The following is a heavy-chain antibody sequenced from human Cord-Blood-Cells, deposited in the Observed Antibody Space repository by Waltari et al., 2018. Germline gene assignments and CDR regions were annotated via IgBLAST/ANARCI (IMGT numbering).Heavy chain of an antibody. D-gene: IGHD6-13*01. V-gene: IGHV1-69*06. CDR3: ARTIAARNRNAFDI. Sequence: QVQLVQSGAEVKKPGSSVKVSCKASGGTFSRYAISWVRQAPGQGLEWMGGIIPIFGTANYAQKFQGRVTITADKSTSTAYMELSSLRSEDTAVYYCARTIAARNRNAFDIWGQGTMVTVSS. CDR2: IIPIFGTA. CDR1: GGTFSRYA. J-gene: IGHJ3*02.